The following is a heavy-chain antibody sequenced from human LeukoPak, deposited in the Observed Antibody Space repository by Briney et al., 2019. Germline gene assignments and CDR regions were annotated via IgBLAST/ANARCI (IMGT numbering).Heavy chain of an antibody. Sequence: GASVKVSCTASAGTFSSYAVSWVRQAPGQGLEWMGRIIPIFGIANYAQKFQGRVTITADKSTSTAYMELSSLRSEDTAVYYCARGGVAAAGTMNYYYYGMDGWGQGTTVTVSS. D-gene: IGHD6-13*01. CDR2: IIPIFGIA. J-gene: IGHJ6*02. V-gene: IGHV1-69*04. CDR1: AGTFSSYA. CDR3: ARGGVAAAGTMNYYYYGMDG.